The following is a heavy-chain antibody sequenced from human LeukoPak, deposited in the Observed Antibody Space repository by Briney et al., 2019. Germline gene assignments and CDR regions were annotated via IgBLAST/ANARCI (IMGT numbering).Heavy chain of an antibody. CDR2: ISASGFST. D-gene: IGHD2-2*01. J-gene: IGHJ5*02. CDR1: GFTFSSYA. Sequence: GGSLRLSCSASGFTFSSYAMSWVRQAPGKGLEWVSGISASGFSTYYADSVKGRFTIPRDNAKNTLYLQMNSLRAEDTAVYYCARDIVVVPPRFDPWGQGTLVTVSS. V-gene: IGHV3-23*01. CDR3: ARDIVVVPPRFDP.